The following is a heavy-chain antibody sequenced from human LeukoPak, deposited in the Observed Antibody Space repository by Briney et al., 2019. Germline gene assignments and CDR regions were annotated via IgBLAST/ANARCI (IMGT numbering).Heavy chain of an antibody. CDR2: ISWNSGSI. V-gene: IGHV3-9*01. CDR3: AKGDFDWGGGVNDAFDI. CDR1: GFTFDDYA. Sequence: GRSLRLSCAASGFTFDDYAMHWVRQAPGKGLEWVSGISWNSGSIGYADSVKGRFTISRDNAKNSLYLQMNSLRAEDTALYYCAKGDFDWGGGVNDAFDIWGQGTMVTVSS. J-gene: IGHJ3*02. D-gene: IGHD3-9*01.